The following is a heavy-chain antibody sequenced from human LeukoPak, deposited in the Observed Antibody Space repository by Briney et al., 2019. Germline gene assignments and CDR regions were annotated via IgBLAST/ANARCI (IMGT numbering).Heavy chain of an antibody. CDR2: IIAYNGHT. Sequence: GESVTLSCEVSGYTFTNYGISWVRQAPGQGLEWTGWIIAYNGHTNYAQWLQDRVAMTTDTSTSTDYMELRSLRSDDTAVYYCARLLADGYSPFDSWGQGTLVTVSS. CDR1: GYTFTNYG. J-gene: IGHJ4*02. CDR3: ARLLADGYSPFDS. V-gene: IGHV1-18*01. D-gene: IGHD5-24*01.